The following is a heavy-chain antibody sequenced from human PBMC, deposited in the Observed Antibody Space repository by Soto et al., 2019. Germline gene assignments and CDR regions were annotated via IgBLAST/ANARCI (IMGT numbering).Heavy chain of an antibody. D-gene: IGHD3-10*01. CDR3: AKHSGEAGSGYYYYGVDV. V-gene: IGHV1-2*04. Sequence: ASVKVPCKASGYTFTGYYMHWVRQAPGQGLEWMGWINPNSGGTNYAQKFQGWVTMTRDTSISTAYMELSRLRSDDTAVYYCAKHSGEAGSGYYYYGVDVWGQGTTVTVSS. CDR1: GYTFTGYY. J-gene: IGHJ6*02. CDR2: INPNSGGT.